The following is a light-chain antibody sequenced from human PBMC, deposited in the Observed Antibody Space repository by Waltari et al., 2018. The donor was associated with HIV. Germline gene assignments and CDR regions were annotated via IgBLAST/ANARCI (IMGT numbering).Light chain of an antibody. CDR2: LNH. Sequence: QSVLTQPPSVSAAPGQRITISCTGNSSNIGADYSVHCYQQVPGSAPKLLIYLNHNRPAGVPARFSGSRSGSSASLAITGLRPEDEADYYCQSHDSSLSGSSVFGGGTKLTVL. V-gene: IGLV1-40*01. J-gene: IGLJ2*01. CDR3: QSHDSSLSGSSV. CDR1: SSNIGADYS.